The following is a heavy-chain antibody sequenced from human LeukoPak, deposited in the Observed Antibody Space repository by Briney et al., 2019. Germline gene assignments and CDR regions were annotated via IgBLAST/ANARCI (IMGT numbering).Heavy chain of an antibody. D-gene: IGHD1-26*01. CDR1: GYSISSGYY. J-gene: IGHJ4*02. CDR2: IYHSGST. V-gene: IGHV4-38-2*01. CDR3: ARPYSGRFDY. Sequence: SETLSLTCAVSGYSISSGYYWGWIRQPPGKGPEWIGSIYHSGSTYYNPSLKSRVTISVDTSKNQFSLKLSSVTAADTAVYYCARPYSGRFDYWGQGTLVTVSS.